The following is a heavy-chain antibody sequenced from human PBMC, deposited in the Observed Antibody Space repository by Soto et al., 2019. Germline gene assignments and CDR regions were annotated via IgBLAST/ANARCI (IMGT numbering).Heavy chain of an antibody. J-gene: IGHJ3*02. CDR2: VYIDGGT. CDR1: GFTLRDQY. D-gene: IGHD3-3*01. V-gene: IGHV3-53*01. CDR3: AREPLWSGPLPLDAFDI. Sequence: LVQSGGGWIQPGGSLRLSCAGSGFTLRDQYMTWVRQAPGKGLEWVSVVYIDGGTDYADSVKGRFTISRDNSKNTLYLQMNRLRAEDTAMYYCAREPLWSGPLPLDAFDIWGQGTMVTVSS.